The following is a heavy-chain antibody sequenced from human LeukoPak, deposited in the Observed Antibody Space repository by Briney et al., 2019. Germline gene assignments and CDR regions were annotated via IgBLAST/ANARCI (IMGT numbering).Heavy chain of an antibody. D-gene: IGHD3-9*01. CDR2: IRYDGSNK. CDR3: AKDPVMGGILTGYYFY. J-gene: IGHJ1*01. V-gene: IGHV3-30*02. Sequence: GGSLRLSCAASGSTFSSYGMHWVRQAPGKGLEWVAFIRYDGSNKYYADSVKGRFTISRDNSKNTLYLQMNSLRAEDTAIYYCAKDPVMGGILTGYYFYWGQGTLVTVSS. CDR1: GSTFSSYG.